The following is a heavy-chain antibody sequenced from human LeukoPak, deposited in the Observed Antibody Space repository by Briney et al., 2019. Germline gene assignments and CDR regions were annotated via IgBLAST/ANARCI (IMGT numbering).Heavy chain of an antibody. D-gene: IGHD1-26*01. CDR2: INPSGGST. J-gene: IGHJ5*02. V-gene: IGHV1-46*01. Sequence: ASVKVSCKASGGTFSSYDINWVRQAPGQGLEWMGIINPSGGSTSYAQKFQGRVTMTRDMSTSTDYMELSSLRSEDTAIYYCARDNSVGDNAWWFDPWGQGTLVTVSS. CDR3: ARDNSVGDNAWWFDP. CDR1: GGTFSSYD.